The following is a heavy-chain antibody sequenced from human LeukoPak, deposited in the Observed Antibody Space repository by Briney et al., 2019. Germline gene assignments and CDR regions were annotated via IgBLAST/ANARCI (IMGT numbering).Heavy chain of an antibody. CDR1: GYTFTSYY. CDR2: INPSGGST. V-gene: IGHV1-46*01. Sequence: ASVKVSCKASGYTFTSYYMHWVRQAPGQGLEWMGIINPSGGSTSYAQKLQGRVTMTTDTSTSTAYMELRSLRSDDTAVYYCAKARPSPQLRYFDWLLDYWGQGTLVTVSS. J-gene: IGHJ4*02. CDR3: AKARPSPQLRYFDWLLDY. D-gene: IGHD3-9*01.